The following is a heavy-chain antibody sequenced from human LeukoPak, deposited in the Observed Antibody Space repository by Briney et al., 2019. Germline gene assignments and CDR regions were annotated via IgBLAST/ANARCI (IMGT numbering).Heavy chain of an antibody. CDR1: GDSISSYY. J-gene: IGHJ6*02. CDR2: IYTSGGT. V-gene: IGHV4-4*09. Sequence: SETLSLTCTVSGDSISSYYWSWIRQPPGKGLEWIGYIYTSGGTNYIPSLKGRVTISIDTSKNQFSLKLSSVTAADTAVYYCARNPVRDEHYYYYGMDVWGQGTTVTVSS. CDR3: ARNPVRDEHYYYYGMDV.